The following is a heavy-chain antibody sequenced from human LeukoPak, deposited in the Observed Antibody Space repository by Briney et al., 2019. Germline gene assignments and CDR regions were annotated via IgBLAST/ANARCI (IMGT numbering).Heavy chain of an antibody. V-gene: IGHV1-69*13. CDR1: GGTFSSYP. D-gene: IGHD5-12*01. J-gene: IGHJ4*02. CDR3: ARNSRVASTSGLNY. Sequence: ASVKVSCKVSGGTFSSYPISWVRQAPGQGLEWMGEITPIFGEAQNAEKFQGRVTITANEPTSTVYMELTSLRLDDTAMYYCARNSRVASTSGLNYWGQGTLVTVSS. CDR2: ITPIFGEA.